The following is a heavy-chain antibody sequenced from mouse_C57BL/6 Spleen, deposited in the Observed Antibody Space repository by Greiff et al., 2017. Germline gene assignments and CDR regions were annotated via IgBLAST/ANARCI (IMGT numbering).Heavy chain of an antibody. CDR1: GFTFSDYG. Sequence: VQVVESGGGLVKPGGSLKLSCAASGFTFSDYGMHWVRQAPEKGLEWVAYLSSGSSTIYYADPVKGRFTISRDNAKNTLFLQMTSLRSAVTAMYYCARSSTVVDYYAMDYWGQGTSVTVSS. D-gene: IGHD1-1*01. V-gene: IGHV5-17*01. CDR3: ARSSTVVDYYAMDY. CDR2: LSSGSSTI. J-gene: IGHJ4*01.